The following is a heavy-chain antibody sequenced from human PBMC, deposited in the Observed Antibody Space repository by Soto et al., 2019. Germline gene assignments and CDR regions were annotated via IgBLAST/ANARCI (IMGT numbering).Heavy chain of an antibody. D-gene: IGHD2-15*01. CDR3: AREGKLLGVYYYYYMDV. J-gene: IGHJ6*03. Sequence: GGSLRLSCAASGFTFSSYWMSWVRQAPGKGLEWVANIKQDGSEKYYVDSVKGRFTISRDNAKNSLYLQMNSLRAEDTAVYYCAREGKLLGVYYYYYMDVWGKGTTVTVSS. CDR1: GFTFSSYW. V-gene: IGHV3-7*01. CDR2: IKQDGSEK.